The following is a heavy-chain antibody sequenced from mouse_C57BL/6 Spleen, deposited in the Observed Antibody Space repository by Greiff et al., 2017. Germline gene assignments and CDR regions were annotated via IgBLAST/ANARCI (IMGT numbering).Heavy chain of an antibody. J-gene: IGHJ1*03. Sequence: EVQRVESGPELVKPGASVKISCKASGYSFTDYNMNWVKQSTGKGLEWIGVINPNYGTTSYNQKFKGKATLTVDQSSSTAYMQLNSLTSEDAAVYYCARVGGYDGYPWYFDGWGTGTTVTVSS. CDR3: ARVGGYDGYPWYFDG. V-gene: IGHV1-39*01. D-gene: IGHD2-3*01. CDR1: GYSFTDYN. CDR2: INPNYGTT.